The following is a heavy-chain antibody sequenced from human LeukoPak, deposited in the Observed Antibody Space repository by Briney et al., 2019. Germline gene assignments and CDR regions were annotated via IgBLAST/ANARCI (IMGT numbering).Heavy chain of an antibody. CDR2: IYPGDSDT. D-gene: IGHD3-9*01. Sequence: GESLKISCKGSGYSFTSYWIGWVRQMPGKGLERMGIIYPGDSDTRYSPSFQGQVTISADKSISTAYLQWSSLKASDTAMYYCARLRYDILTGYYMQDVGYYYYMDVWGKGTTVTISS. J-gene: IGHJ6*03. CDR1: GYSFTSYW. CDR3: ARLRYDILTGYYMQDVGYYYYMDV. V-gene: IGHV5-51*01.